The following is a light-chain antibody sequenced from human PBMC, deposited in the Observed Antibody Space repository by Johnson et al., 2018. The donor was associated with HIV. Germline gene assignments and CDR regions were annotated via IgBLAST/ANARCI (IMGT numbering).Light chain of an antibody. J-gene: IGLJ1*01. CDR2: DNN. CDR1: SSNIGNNY. Sequence: QSVLTQPPSVSAAPGQKVTISCSGSSSNIGNNYVSWYQQVPGTAPKLLIFDNNKRPSGIPDRFSASKSGTSATLGITGLQTGDEADYYCGTWDSSLSAYVFGTGTEVTVL. CDR3: GTWDSSLSAYV. V-gene: IGLV1-51*01.